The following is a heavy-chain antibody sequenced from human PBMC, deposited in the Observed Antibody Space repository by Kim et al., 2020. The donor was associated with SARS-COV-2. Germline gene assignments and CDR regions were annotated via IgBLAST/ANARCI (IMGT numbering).Heavy chain of an antibody. CDR2: ISSSSSYT. V-gene: IGHV3-11*05. CDR1: GFTFSDYY. Sequence: GGSLRLSCAASGFTFSDYYMSWIRQAPGKGLEWVSYISSSSSYTNYADSVKGRFTISRDNAKNSLYLQMNSLRAEDTAVYYCARVGYDYVWGSYRDYSYSYGMDVWGKGTTVTVSS. D-gene: IGHD3-16*02. J-gene: IGHJ6*04. CDR3: ARVGYDYVWGSYRDYSYSYGMDV.